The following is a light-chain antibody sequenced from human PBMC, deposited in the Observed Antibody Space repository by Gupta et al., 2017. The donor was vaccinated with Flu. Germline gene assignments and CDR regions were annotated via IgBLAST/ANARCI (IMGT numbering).Light chain of an antibody. Sequence: HSALTPPSSVSVSPGQSINISCTGTSSDIGTYNYVSWYQQYPGRAPKLMIYDVSNRPSGISDRFSGSKSGNTASLTISGLQAEDEADYYCSSYTDNGALSVFGGGTKVTVL. J-gene: IGLJ1*01. CDR1: SSDIGTYNY. CDR3: SSYTDNGALSV. CDR2: DVS. V-gene: IGLV2-14*03.